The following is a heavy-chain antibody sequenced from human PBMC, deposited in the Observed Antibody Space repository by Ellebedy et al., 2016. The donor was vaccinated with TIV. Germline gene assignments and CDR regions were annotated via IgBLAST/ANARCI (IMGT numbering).Heavy chain of an antibody. CDR1: GLTFSSYW. Sequence: GGSLRLSCAAYGLTFSSYWMIWVRQAPGQGLEWVANIKQDGSEKYYVDSVKGRFTISRANAKNSLYLQMNSLRAEDTAVYYCARKGGSRQNDAFDIWGQGTMGTVSS. CDR2: IKQDGSEK. D-gene: IGHD2/OR15-2a*01. V-gene: IGHV3-7*01. CDR3: ARKGGSRQNDAFDI. J-gene: IGHJ3*02.